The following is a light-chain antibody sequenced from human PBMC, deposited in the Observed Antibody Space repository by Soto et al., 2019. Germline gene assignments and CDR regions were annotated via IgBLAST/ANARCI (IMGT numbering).Light chain of an antibody. V-gene: IGKV3-20*01. CDR2: GAS. J-gene: IGKJ1*01. Sequence: EIVLTQSPGTLSLSPGERATLSCRASQSVSRSYLAWYKQKPGQAPRLLIYGASSRATGIPDRFSGSGSGTDFTLTISRLEPEDFAVYYCQQYGSSRPFGQGTKVEIK. CDR3: QQYGSSRP. CDR1: QSVSRSY.